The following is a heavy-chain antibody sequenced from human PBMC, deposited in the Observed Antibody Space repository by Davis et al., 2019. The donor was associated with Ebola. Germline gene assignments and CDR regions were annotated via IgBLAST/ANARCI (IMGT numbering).Heavy chain of an antibody. V-gene: IGHV3-23*01. J-gene: IGHJ4*02. CDR2: ISGSGDST. D-gene: IGHD6-19*01. Sequence: PGGSLRLSCAASGFTFSSYAMSWVRQAPGKGLEWVSVISGSGDSTYYADSVRGRFTVSRDKSKNTLYLQMNSLRAEDTAVYYCAKLFGSSAWYYFDYWGQGTLVAVSS. CDR3: AKLFGSSAWYYFDY. CDR1: GFTFSSYA.